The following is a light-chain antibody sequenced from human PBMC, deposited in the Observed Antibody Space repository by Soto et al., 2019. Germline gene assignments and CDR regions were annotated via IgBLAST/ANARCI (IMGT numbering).Light chain of an antibody. CDR2: GAS. Sequence: EIVMTQSPATLSVSPGERVTLSCRASQSVSSKLAWYQQKPGQAPRLLISGASTRAIGIPARFSGSGSGTEFTLIISSLQSEDFAVYYCQQYNNWLPITFGQGTRLEIK. V-gene: IGKV3-15*01. CDR3: QQYNNWLPIT. J-gene: IGKJ5*01. CDR1: QSVSSK.